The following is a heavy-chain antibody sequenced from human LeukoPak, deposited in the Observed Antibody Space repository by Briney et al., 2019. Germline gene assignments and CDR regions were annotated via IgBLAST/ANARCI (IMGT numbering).Heavy chain of an antibody. D-gene: IGHD1-1*01. Sequence: SETLSLTCAVYGGSFSTYYWSWIRQSPGKGLEWIAEINHRGDTNYNPSVKSRVTISVDTSKNQFSLKITSLTAADTAVYYCARGPTISETGYFDYWGQGTLVTVSS. CDR1: GGSFSTYY. J-gene: IGHJ4*03. V-gene: IGHV4-34*01. CDR3: ARGPTISETGYFDY. CDR2: INHRGDT.